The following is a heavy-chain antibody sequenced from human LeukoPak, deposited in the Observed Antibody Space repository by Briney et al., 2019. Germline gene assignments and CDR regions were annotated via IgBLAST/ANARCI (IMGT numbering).Heavy chain of an antibody. D-gene: IGHD3-9*01. J-gene: IGHJ4*02. CDR1: GGSISSSSYY. CDR2: IYYSGST. Sequence: KPSETLSLTCTVSGGSISSSSYYWGWIRQPPGKGLEWIGSIYYSGSTYYNPSLKSRVTISVDTSKNQFSLKLSSVTAADTAVYYCARQIIRYFGGGRYYFDYWGQGTLVTVSS. V-gene: IGHV4-39*01. CDR3: ARQIIRYFGGGRYYFDY.